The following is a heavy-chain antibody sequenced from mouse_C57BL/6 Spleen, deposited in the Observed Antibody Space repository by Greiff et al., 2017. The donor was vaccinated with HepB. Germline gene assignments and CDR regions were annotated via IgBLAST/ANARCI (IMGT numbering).Heavy chain of an antibody. Sequence: QVQLQQSGAELARPAASVKLSCKASGYTFTSYGISWVKQRTGQGLEWIGEIYPRSGNTYYNEKFKGKATLTADKSSSTAYMELRSLTSEDSAVYFCARRSSITTVVATRYFDVWGTGTTVTVSS. J-gene: IGHJ1*03. CDR1: GYTFTSYG. CDR2: IYPRSGNT. CDR3: ARRSSITTVVATRYFDV. D-gene: IGHD1-1*01. V-gene: IGHV1-81*01.